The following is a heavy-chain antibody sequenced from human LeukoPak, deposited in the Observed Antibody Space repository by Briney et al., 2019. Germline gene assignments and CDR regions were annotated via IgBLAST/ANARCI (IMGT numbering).Heavy chain of an antibody. D-gene: IGHD1-26*01. CDR1: GFTFDDYA. CDR2: ISWNSGSI. J-gene: IGHJ4*02. CDR3: AKDWAEEPTEYFDY. V-gene: IGHV3-9*03. Sequence: GGSLRLSCAASGFTFDDYAMHWVRQAPGKGLEWVSGISWNSGSIGYADSVKGRFTISRDNAKNSLYLQMNSLRAEDMALYYCAKDWAEEPTEYFDYWGRGTLVTVSS.